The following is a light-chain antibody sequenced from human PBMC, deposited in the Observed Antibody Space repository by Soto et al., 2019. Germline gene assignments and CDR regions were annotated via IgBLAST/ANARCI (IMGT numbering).Light chain of an antibody. CDR3: QQCYSTPRT. CDR2: AAS. V-gene: IGKV1-39*01. CDR1: QRIDTY. J-gene: IGKJ2*01. Sequence: DIQLTQSPSSLSASVGDRVTITCRASQRIDTYLNWYQQKPGKAPSLLIYAASRLQSGVPSRFRGSGSEKHFSLTIGGLQPEDFATYYCQQCYSTPRTFGQGTKLEIK.